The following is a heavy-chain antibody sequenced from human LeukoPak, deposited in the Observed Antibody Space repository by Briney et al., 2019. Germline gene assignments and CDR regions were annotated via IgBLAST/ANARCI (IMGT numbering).Heavy chain of an antibody. D-gene: IGHD2-8*01. J-gene: IGHJ4*02. CDR2: IFYSGIT. Sequence: PSETLSLTCTVSGYSISSGYYWSWIRQPPGKGLEWVGYIFYSGITNYNPSLKSRVTISVDTSKNQFSLKVRSVTAADTAVYYCARGYCTNAVCSLGPTQAWGQGTLVTVSS. CDR1: GYSISSGYY. V-gene: IGHV4-61*01. CDR3: ARGYCTNAVCSLGPTQA.